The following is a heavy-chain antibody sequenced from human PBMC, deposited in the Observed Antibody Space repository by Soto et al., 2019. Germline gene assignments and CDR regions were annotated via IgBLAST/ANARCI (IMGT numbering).Heavy chain of an antibody. D-gene: IGHD3-3*01. CDR1: GGSISSYY. Sequence: SETLSLTCTVSGGSISSYYWSWIRQPPGKGLEWIGYIYYSGSTYYNPSLKSRVTISVDTSKNQFSLKLSSVTAADTAVYYCARWWSGSRQGFDPWGQGTLVTVSS. V-gene: IGHV4-59*12. CDR2: IYYSGST. J-gene: IGHJ5*02. CDR3: ARWWSGSRQGFDP.